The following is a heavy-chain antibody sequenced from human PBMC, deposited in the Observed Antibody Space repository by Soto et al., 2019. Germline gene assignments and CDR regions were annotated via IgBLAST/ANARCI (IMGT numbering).Heavy chain of an antibody. D-gene: IGHD6-19*01. CDR1: GYTFTGYY. Sequence: ASVKVSCKASGYTFTGYYMHWVRQAPGQGLEWMGWINPNSGGTNYAQKFQGWVTMTRDTSISTAYMELSRLRSDDTAMYYCAKTYSSFYRDGMDVWGQGTTVTVSS. J-gene: IGHJ6*02. V-gene: IGHV1-2*04. CDR3: AKTYSSFYRDGMDV. CDR2: INPNSGGT.